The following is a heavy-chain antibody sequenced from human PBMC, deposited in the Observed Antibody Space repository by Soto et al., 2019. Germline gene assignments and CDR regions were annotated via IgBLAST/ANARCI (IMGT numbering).Heavy chain of an antibody. V-gene: IGHV3-33*01. CDR3: ARDRSSSRVFDY. J-gene: IGHJ4*02. CDR2: IWYDGSNK. CDR1: GFTFSSYG. Sequence: GGSLRLSCAASGFTFSSYGMHWVRQAPGKGLEWVAVIWYDGSNKYYADSVKGRFTISRDNSKNTLYLQMNSLRAEDTAVYYCARDRSSSRVFDYWGQGTLVTVSS. D-gene: IGHD2-15*01.